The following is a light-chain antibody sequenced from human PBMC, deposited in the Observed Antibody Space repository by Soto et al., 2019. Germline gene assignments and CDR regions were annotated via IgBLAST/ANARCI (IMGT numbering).Light chain of an antibody. CDR3: MQALQSLT. CDR1: QSLLYNNTYNY. CDR2: FGS. V-gene: IGKV2-28*01. J-gene: IGKJ5*01. Sequence: VMTQSPLTLPVTPGEPASISCRSSQSLLYNNTYNYLDWYVQKPGQSPXXWIYFGSNRAPGVPDRLSGGGSGTDFTLKINRLEAEDVGTYYCMQALQSLTFGQGTRLEIK.